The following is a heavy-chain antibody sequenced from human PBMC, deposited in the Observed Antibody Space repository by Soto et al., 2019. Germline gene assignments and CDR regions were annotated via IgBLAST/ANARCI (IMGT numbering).Heavy chain of an antibody. V-gene: IGHV3-30*18. CDR1: GFTFSSYG. Sequence: QVQLVESGGGVVQPGRSLRLSCAASGFTFSSYGMHWVRQAPGKGLEWVAVISYDGSNKYYADSVKGRFTISRDNSKNTLYLQMNSLRAEDTAVYYCAKAYCSGGSCYGTDYYYYYGMDVW. CDR3: AKAYCSGGSCYGTDYYYYYGMDV. CDR2: ISYDGSNK. J-gene: IGHJ6*01. D-gene: IGHD2-15*01.